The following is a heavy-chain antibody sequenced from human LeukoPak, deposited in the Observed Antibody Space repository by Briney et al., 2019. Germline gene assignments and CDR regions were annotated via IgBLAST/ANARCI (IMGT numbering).Heavy chain of an antibody. CDR1: GGSFSGYY. CDR3: ARRDGTKNYIAAAGTWTYFQH. CDR2: INHSGST. D-gene: IGHD6-13*01. V-gene: IGHV4-34*01. Sequence: PSQTLSLTCAVYGGSFSGYYWSWIRQPPGKGLEWIGEINHSGSTNYNPSLKSRVTISVDTSKNQFSLKLSSVTAADTAVYYCARRDGTKNYIAAAGTWTYFQHWGQGTLVTVSS. J-gene: IGHJ1*01.